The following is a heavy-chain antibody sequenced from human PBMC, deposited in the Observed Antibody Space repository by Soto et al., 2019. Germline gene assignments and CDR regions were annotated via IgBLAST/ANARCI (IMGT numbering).Heavy chain of an antibody. CDR1: GFIFSSYG. J-gene: IGHJ4*02. D-gene: IGHD2-15*01. V-gene: IGHV3-30*18. Sequence: QVQLVESGGGVVQPGRSLRLSCAASGFIFSSYGMHWVRQAPGKGLEWVAVISYDGSNKYYADSVKGRFTISRDNSKNTLYLQMNSLRAEDTAVYYCAKVLSGWVVVVAADYWGQGTLVTVSS. CDR2: ISYDGSNK. CDR3: AKVLSGWVVVVAADY.